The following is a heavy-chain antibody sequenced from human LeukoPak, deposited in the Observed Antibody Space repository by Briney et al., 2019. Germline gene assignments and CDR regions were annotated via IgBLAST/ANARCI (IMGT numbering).Heavy chain of an antibody. D-gene: IGHD6-6*01. V-gene: IGHV3-48*04. J-gene: IGHJ4*02. CDR1: GFTFSSYS. CDR2: ISSGTSTF. Sequence: GGSLRLSCAASGFTFSSYSMTWVRQAPGKGLEWISYISSGTSTFYYADSVKGRFTISRDNAKNSLYLQMNSLRAEDTAVYYCASSSSEDYWGQGTLVTVSS. CDR3: ASSSSEDY.